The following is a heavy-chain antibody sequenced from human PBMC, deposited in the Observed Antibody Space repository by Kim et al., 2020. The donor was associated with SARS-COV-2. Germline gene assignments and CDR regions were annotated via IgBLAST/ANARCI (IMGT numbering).Heavy chain of an antibody. CDR3: AKPQSMMVVVPAAIDY. CDR2: ISSSGGST. V-gene: IGHV3-23*01. J-gene: IGHJ4*01. D-gene: IGHD2-2*01. CDR1: GFTFSSYA. Sequence: GGSLRLSCAASGFTFSSYAMSWVRQAPGKGLEWVSSISSSGGSTYYADSVKGRFTISRDNSKNTLYLKMNSLRTEETAVYYCAKPQSMMVVVPAAIDYWGHGTLVTVSS.